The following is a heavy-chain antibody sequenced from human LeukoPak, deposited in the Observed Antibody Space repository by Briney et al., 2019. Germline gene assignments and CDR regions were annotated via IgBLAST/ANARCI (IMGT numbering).Heavy chain of an antibody. J-gene: IGHJ4*02. D-gene: IGHD2-8*01. V-gene: IGHV4-39*07. CDR1: GDSISSSSYY. Sequence: SETLSLTCTVSGDSISSSSYYWGWIRQPPGKGLEWIGSFSYSGTTYYNPSLKSRVTISVDTSKNQFSLNLSSVTAADTAVYYCARMIRVYYFDYWGQGTLVTVSS. CDR2: FSYSGTT. CDR3: ARMIRVYYFDY.